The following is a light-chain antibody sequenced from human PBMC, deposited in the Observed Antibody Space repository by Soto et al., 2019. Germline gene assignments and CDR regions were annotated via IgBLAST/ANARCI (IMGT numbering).Light chain of an antibody. V-gene: IGKV3-15*01. J-gene: IGKJ2*01. CDR1: QSVTTN. CDR3: QQYNNWPPFT. Sequence: EIMMTQSPATLSASPGERATLSCRASQSVTTNLAWYQKKPGQAPRLLIYNAFTRATGIAARFSGSGSGTDFTLTISSLQSEDFEVYYCQQYNNWPPFTFGQGTKLEIK. CDR2: NAF.